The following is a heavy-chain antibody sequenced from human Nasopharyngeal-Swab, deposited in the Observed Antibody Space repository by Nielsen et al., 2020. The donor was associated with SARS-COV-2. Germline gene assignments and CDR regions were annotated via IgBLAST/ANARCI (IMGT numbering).Heavy chain of an antibody. V-gene: IGHV4-34*01. J-gene: IGHJ5*02. D-gene: IGHD5-12*01. CDR1: GGSFSGYY. CDR2: INHSGST. CDR3: ARGGYSGYDSSNWFDP. Sequence: SETLSLTCAVYGGSFSGYYWSWIRQLPGKGLEWIGEINHSGSTNYNPSLKSRVTISVDTSKNQFSLKLSSVTAADTAVYYCARGGYSGYDSSNWFDPWGQGTLVTVSS.